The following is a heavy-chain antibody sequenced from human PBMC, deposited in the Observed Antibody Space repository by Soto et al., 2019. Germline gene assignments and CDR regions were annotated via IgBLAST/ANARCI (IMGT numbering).Heavy chain of an antibody. CDR3: HYYYDSSTNYDY. V-gene: IGHV4-34*01. Sequence: ASXTLSLTCAVYGGSFSGYYWSWIRQPPGKGVEWIGEXNHSGXTHYNQYLKSXXTISVDAXXNQFYLKLSSVTAADTAVYYCHYYYDSSTNYDYWGQGTLVTVSS. CDR2: XNHSGXT. J-gene: IGHJ4*02. D-gene: IGHD3-22*01. CDR1: GGSFSGYY.